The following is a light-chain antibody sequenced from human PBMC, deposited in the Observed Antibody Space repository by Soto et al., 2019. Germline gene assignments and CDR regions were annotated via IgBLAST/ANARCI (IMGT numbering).Light chain of an antibody. CDR3: QQYFNSQLT. CDR1: QSLLFSSNNKNC. J-gene: IGKJ4*01. CDR2: WAS. Sequence: DIVMTQSPDSLAVSLGERATINCKSSQSLLFSSNNKNCLAWYQQKPGQPPKLLIYWASTRESGVPDRFSGSGSGTEFTLTISSLQAEDVAVYHCQQYFNSQLTFGGGTKVEIK. V-gene: IGKV4-1*01.